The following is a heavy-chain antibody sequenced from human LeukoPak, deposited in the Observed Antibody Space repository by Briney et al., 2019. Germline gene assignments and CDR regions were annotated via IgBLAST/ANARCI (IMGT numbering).Heavy chain of an antibody. CDR3: ARDPDFWSVKRAFDI. V-gene: IGHV3-74*01. J-gene: IGHJ3*02. D-gene: IGHD3-3*01. Sequence: GGSLRLSCAASGFTFSNYWMHWVRQVPGKGLVWVSRISGDGSSTTYADSVQGRFTISRDNAKNSLYLQMNSLRAEDTAVYYCARDPDFWSVKRAFDIWGQGTMVTVSS. CDR1: GFTFSNYW. CDR2: ISGDGSST.